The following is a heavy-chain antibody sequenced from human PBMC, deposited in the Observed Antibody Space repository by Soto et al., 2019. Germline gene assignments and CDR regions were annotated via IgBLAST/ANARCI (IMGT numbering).Heavy chain of an antibody. V-gene: IGHV4-31*03. D-gene: IGHD3-22*01. Sequence: SETLSLTCTVSGGSISSGGYYWSWIRQHPGKGLEWIGYIYYSGSTYYNPSLKSRVTISVDTSKNQFSLKLSSVTAADTAVYYCARSDYYDSSGIQAPSYFDYCGQGTLVTVYS. CDR3: ARSDYYDSSGIQAPSYFDY. CDR1: GGSISSGGYY. CDR2: IYYSGST. J-gene: IGHJ4*02.